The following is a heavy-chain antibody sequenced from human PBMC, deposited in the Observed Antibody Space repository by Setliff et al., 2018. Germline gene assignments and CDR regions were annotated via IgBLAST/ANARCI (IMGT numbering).Heavy chain of an antibody. D-gene: IGHD3-22*01. Sequence: SETLSLTCNVTGDFISSGGYTWNWIRQHPEMGLEWIGYIFYNGNTFYNPSLQSRVTISVDTSKNQFSLKLTSLNAADSAVYYCARASHSYGSPNWFDPWGPGTLVTVSS. CDR1: GDFISSGGYT. CDR2: IFYNGNT. CDR3: ARASHSYGSPNWFDP. J-gene: IGHJ5*02. V-gene: IGHV4-31*03.